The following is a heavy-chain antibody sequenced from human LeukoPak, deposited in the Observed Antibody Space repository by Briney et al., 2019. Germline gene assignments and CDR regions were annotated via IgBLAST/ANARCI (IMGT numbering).Heavy chain of an antibody. CDR2: MNPNSGNT. CDR3: ARGGYGYYYYHGMDA. V-gene: IGHV1-8*01. D-gene: IGHD3-16*01. Sequence: ASVKVSCKASGYTFTSYDINWVRQATGQGLEWMGWMNPNSGNTGYAQKFQGRVTMTRNTSISTAYMELSSLRPEDTAVYYCARGGYGYYYYHGMDAWGQGTTVTVSS. J-gene: IGHJ6*02. CDR1: GYTFTSYD.